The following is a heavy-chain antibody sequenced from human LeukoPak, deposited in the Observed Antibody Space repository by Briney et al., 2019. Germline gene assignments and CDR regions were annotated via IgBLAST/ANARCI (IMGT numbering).Heavy chain of an antibody. Sequence: ASVKVSCKASGGTFSSYAISWVRQAPGQGLEWMGRIIPILGIANYAQKFQGRVTITADKSTSTAYMELRSLRSDDTAVYYCARAVDYYYYGMDVWGQGTTVTVSS. J-gene: IGHJ6*02. CDR2: IIPILGIA. CDR3: ARAVDYYYYGMDV. V-gene: IGHV1-69*04. CDR1: GGTFSSYA. D-gene: IGHD2-2*01.